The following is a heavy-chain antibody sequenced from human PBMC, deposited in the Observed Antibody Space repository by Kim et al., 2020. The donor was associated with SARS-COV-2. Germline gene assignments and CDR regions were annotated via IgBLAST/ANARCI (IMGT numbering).Heavy chain of an antibody. CDR1: GGSINIDY. CDR3: AREYSSFEF. CDR2: IHYNGST. D-gene: IGHD3-3*02. J-gene: IGHJ4*02. V-gene: IGHV4-59*01. Sequence: SETLSLTCTVSGGSINIDYWSWLRQPPGKGLEWIGFIHYNGSTAYYPSLKGRVSISVDTSKNQISLTLTSVTTADTAVYYCAREYSSFEFWGPGSLVTVS.